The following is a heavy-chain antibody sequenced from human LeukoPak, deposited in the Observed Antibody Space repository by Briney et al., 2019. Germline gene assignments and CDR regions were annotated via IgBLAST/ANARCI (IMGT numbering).Heavy chain of an antibody. D-gene: IGHD6-19*01. V-gene: IGHV7-4-1*02. Sequence: ASVKVSCKASGYTFTSYAMNWVRQAPGQGLEWMGWINTNTGNPTYAQGFTGRFVFSLDTSVSTAYLQISSLRAEDTAVYYCARSFGALGMVAGIKYWGQGTLVTVSS. CDR1: GYTFTSYA. CDR2: INTNTGNP. J-gene: IGHJ4*02. CDR3: ARSFGALGMVAGIKY.